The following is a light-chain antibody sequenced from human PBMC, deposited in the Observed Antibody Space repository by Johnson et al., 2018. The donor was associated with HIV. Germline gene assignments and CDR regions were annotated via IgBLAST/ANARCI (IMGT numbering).Light chain of an antibody. V-gene: IGLV1-51*01. CDR1: SSNIGNNY. CDR2: DNN. CDR3: GTWDSSLSAYV. J-gene: IGLJ1*01. Sequence: QSVLTQPPSVSAAPGQKVTISCSGSSSNIGNNYVSWYQQLPGTAPKLLIYDNNKRPSGIPDRFSASKSGTSATLGITGLQTGDEADYYSGTWDSSLSAYVFGTGTKVTVL.